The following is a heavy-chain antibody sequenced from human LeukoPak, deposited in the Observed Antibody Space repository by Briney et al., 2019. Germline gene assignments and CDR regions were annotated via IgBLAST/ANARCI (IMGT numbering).Heavy chain of an antibody. CDR3: ATLSPFDRSTRIALAGTPLDY. CDR2: FDPEDGET. Sequence: ASVKVSCKVSGYTLTELSMHWVRQAPGKGLEWMGGFDPEDGETIYAQKFQGRVTMTEDTSTDTAYMELSSLRSEDRAVYYCATLSPFDRSTRIALAGTPLDYWGQGTLVTVSS. CDR1: GYTLTELS. D-gene: IGHD6-19*01. J-gene: IGHJ4*02. V-gene: IGHV1-24*01.